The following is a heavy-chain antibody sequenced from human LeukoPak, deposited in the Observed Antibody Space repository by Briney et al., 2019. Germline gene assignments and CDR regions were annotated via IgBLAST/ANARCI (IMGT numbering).Heavy chain of an antibody. CDR3: ARDRSGWYHWFDP. J-gene: IGHJ5*02. Sequence: SETLSLTCAVYGGSFSGYYWSWIRQPPGKGLEWIGYIYYSGSTNYNPSLKSRVTISVDTSKNQFSLKLSSVTAADTAVYYCARDRSGWYHWFDPWGQGTLVTVSS. V-gene: IGHV4-59*01. D-gene: IGHD6-19*01. CDR1: GGSFSGYY. CDR2: IYYSGST.